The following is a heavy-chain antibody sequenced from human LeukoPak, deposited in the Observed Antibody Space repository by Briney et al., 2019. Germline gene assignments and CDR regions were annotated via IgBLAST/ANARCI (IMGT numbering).Heavy chain of an antibody. CDR1: GGSISSSTDY. D-gene: IGHD2-15*01. CDR3: ARAPGYCSGGSCYDY. V-gene: IGHV4-61*05. J-gene: IGHJ4*02. Sequence: PSETLSLTCTVSGGSISSSTDYWGWIRQPPGKGLEWIGKIYYSGTTNYNPSLKSRVTISADTSKNQFSLKVTSVTAADTAVYYCARAPGYCSGGSCYDYWGQGTLVTVSS. CDR2: IYYSGTT.